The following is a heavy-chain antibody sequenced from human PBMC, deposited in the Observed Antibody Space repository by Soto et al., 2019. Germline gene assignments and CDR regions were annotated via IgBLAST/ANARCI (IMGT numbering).Heavy chain of an antibody. D-gene: IGHD2-21*01. Sequence: ASVKVSCKASGYTFTGYYMHWVQQAPGQGLEWMGWINPNSGGTNYAQKFQGRVTMTRDTSISTAYMELSRLKSDDTAVYYCATLLLFRRGYYCIDVWGQAPTVTLFS. V-gene: IGHV1-2*02. J-gene: IGHJ6*02. CDR2: INPNSGGT. CDR1: GYTFTGYY. CDR3: ATLLLFRRGYYCIDV.